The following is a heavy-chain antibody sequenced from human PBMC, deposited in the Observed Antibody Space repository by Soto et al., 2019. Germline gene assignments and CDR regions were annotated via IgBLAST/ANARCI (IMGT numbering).Heavy chain of an antibody. CDR3: AKDLVLMVYATEYDAFDI. D-gene: IGHD2-8*01. Sequence: GGSLRLSCAASGFTFSSYAMSWVRQAPGKGLEWVSAISGSGGSTYYADSVKGRFTMSRDNSKNTLYLQMNSLRAEDTAVYYCAKDLVLMVYATEYDAFDILGQGTMVTVSS. CDR2: ISGSGGST. V-gene: IGHV3-23*01. CDR1: GFTFSSYA. J-gene: IGHJ3*02.